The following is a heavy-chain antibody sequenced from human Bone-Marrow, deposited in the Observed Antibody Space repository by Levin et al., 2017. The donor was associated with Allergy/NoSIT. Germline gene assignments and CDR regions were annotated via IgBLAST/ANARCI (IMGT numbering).Heavy chain of an antibody. CDR2: IRPNSERT. D-gene: IGHD6-13*01. CDR1: GFTFGNHA. Sequence: GGSLRLSCAASGFTFGNHAMTWVRHAPGKGLEWVSTIRPNSERTYFADSVKGRFTVSRDDSMNMMYLQMNSLRVDDAAVYYCAREQGDSGWYTVDFWGQGTLVTVSS. V-gene: IGHV3-23*01. CDR3: AREQGDSGWYTVDF. J-gene: IGHJ4*02.